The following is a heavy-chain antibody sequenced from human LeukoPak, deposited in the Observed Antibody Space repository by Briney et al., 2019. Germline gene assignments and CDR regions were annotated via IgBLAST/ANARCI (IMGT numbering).Heavy chain of an antibody. Sequence: SETLSLTCAVYGGSFSGYYWSWIRQPPGKGLEWIGEINHSGSTNYNPSLKSRVTISVDTSKNQFSLKLSSVTAADTAVYFCARDYAAGYSRGYEHYYYYMDVWGKGTTVTVSS. V-gene: IGHV4-34*01. CDR2: INHSGST. CDR3: ARDYAAGYSRGYEHYYYYMDV. CDR1: GGSFSGYY. D-gene: IGHD6-25*01. J-gene: IGHJ6*03.